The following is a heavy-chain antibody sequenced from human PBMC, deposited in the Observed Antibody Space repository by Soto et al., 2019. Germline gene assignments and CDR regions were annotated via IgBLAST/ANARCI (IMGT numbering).Heavy chain of an antibody. CDR2: INHSGST. V-gene: IGHV4-34*01. J-gene: IGHJ5*02. CDR3: ARAKRPTMIVVSKSAIDP. Sequence: PSETLSLTCAVYGGSFSGYYWSWIRQPPGKGLEWIGEINHSGSTNYNPSLKSRVTISVDTSKNQFSLKLSSVTAADTAVYYCARAKRPTMIVVSKSAIDPWGQGTLVT. D-gene: IGHD3-22*01. CDR1: GGSFSGYY.